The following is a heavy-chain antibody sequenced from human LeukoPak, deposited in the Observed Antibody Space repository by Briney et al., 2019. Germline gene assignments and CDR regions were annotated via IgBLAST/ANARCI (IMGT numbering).Heavy chain of an antibody. D-gene: IGHD6-13*01. CDR2: IYTGGST. J-gene: IGHJ4*02. CDR3: APPPIAATGN. Sequence: GGSLRLSCAASGFTVSSNYMSWVRQAPGKGLEWVSAIYTGGSTYYADSVKGRFTISRDNSKNTLYLQMNSLRAEDTAVYYCAPPPIAATGNWGQGTLVTVSS. V-gene: IGHV3-66*01. CDR1: GFTVSSNY.